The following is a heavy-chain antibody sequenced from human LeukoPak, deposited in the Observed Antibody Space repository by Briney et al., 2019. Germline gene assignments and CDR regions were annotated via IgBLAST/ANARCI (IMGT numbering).Heavy chain of an antibody. Sequence: GGSLRLSCAASGFTFSSYAMGWVRQAPGKGLVWVSRINTDGSSTNYADSVKGRFTISRDNAKNTLYLQMNSLRAEDTAVYYCASSYYDFWSAVSGAFDIWGQGTMVTVSS. CDR3: ASSYYDFWSAVSGAFDI. CDR1: GFTFSSYA. J-gene: IGHJ3*02. V-gene: IGHV3-74*01. CDR2: INTDGSST. D-gene: IGHD3-3*01.